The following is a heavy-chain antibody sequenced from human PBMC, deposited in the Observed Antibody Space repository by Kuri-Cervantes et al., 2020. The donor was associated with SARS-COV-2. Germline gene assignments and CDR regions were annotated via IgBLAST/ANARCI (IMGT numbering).Heavy chain of an antibody. Sequence: GESLKISCAASGFTFSSYAMSWVRQAPGKGLEWVSYISASGEIIYYADSVKGRFTISRDIAKNSLYLHMNTLRAEDTAVYYCARPPYYSYYMDVWGKGTTVTVSS. CDR3: ARPPYYSYYMDV. CDR2: ISASGEII. V-gene: IGHV3-48*04. J-gene: IGHJ6*03. CDR1: GFTFSSYA.